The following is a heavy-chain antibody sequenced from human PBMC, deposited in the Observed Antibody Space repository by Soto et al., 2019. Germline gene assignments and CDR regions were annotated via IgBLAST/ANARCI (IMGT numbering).Heavy chain of an antibody. J-gene: IGHJ5*02. V-gene: IGHV3-23*01. Sequence: PGGSLGLSCAASGFPFDAHGMAWVRQSPGKGLQWVSSINVSGALTYYIESVKGRFTISRDNSEHTLYLQMNNLEADDTAIYYCVKATHWLETYCTSWGQRT. D-gene: IGHD2-8*01. CDR1: GFPFDAHG. CDR2: INVSGALT. CDR3: VKATHWLETYCTS.